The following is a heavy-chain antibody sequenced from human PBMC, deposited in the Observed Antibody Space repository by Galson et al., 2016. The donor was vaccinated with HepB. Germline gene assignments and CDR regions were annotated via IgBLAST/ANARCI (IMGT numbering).Heavy chain of an antibody. D-gene: IGHD6-19*01. CDR1: GSSFTNYW. CDR3: ARQNLGGGIPVAGTGYSYFDL. J-gene: IGHJ2*01. CDR2: IYPGDSDT. V-gene: IGHV5-51*01. Sequence: QSGAEVKKPGESLKISCAGSGSSFTNYWIAWVRQMPGKGLEWMGIIYPGDSDTRYSPSFQGHVTISADKSISTTYLQWSSLKASDTAIYYCARQNLGGGIPVAGTGYSYFDLWGRGTLVTVSS.